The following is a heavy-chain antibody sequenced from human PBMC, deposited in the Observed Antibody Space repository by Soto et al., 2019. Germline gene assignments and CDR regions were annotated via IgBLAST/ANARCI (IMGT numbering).Heavy chain of an antibody. V-gene: IGHV3-48*02. CDR1: GFTFSSYS. CDR3: AREGGSYQTGGGMDG. J-gene: IGHJ6*02. D-gene: IGHD1-26*01. CDR2: ISSSSSTI. Sequence: GGSLRLSCAASGFTFSSYSMNWVRQAPGKGLEWVSYISSSSSTIYYADSVKGRFTISRDNAKNSLYLQMNSLRDEDTAVYYCAREGGSYQTGGGMDGWGQATTVTVSS.